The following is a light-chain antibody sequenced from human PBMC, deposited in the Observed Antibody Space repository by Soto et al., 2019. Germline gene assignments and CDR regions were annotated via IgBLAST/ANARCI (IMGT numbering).Light chain of an antibody. Sequence: DIQMTQSPSSLSASVGDRVTITCRASQGISSFVAWYQQKPGKVPRLLISGASTWQSGVPSRFSGSGSGTDFTLTMTSLHPEVVSTYYCQRYSSVITFGPGTRLEIK. CDR3: QRYSSVIT. V-gene: IGKV1-27*01. J-gene: IGKJ5*01. CDR2: GAS. CDR1: QGISSF.